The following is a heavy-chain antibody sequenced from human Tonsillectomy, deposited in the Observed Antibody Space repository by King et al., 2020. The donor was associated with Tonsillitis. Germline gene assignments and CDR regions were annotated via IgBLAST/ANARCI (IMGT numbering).Heavy chain of an antibody. V-gene: IGHV4-39*01. CDR1: GGSISSSSYY. Sequence: QLQESGPGLVKPSETLSLICTVSGGSISSSSYYWGWIRQPPGKGLEWIGSIYHSGSTYYNPSHKSRVTISVDTSKNQFSLKLRSVTAADTAVYYCAGRYCGGDYYTFDYWGQGTLVTVSS. D-gene: IGHD2-21*02. CDR2: IYHSGST. CDR3: AGRYCGGDYYTFDY. J-gene: IGHJ4*02.